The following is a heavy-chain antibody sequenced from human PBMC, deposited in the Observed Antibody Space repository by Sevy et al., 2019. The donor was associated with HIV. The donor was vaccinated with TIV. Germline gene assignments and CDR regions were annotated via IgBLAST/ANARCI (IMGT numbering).Heavy chain of an antibody. D-gene: IGHD6-13*01. V-gene: IGHV2-5*02. J-gene: IGHJ4*02. CDR2: IYWDDDK. CDR1: GFSLSTNGVG. CDR3: ARLVSSSWYS. Sequence: SGPTLVNPTQTLTLTCTFSGFSLSTNGVGVGWIRQPPRQALEWLALIYWDDDKRYSPSLKRRLTITRDTSKSQVVLTMTNIDPVDTASYFCARLVSSSWYSWGQGTLVTVSS.